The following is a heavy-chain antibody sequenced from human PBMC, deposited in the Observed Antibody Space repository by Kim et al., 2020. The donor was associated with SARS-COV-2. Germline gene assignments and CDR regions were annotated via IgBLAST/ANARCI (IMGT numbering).Heavy chain of an antibody. D-gene: IGHD2-2*01. CDR3: AHSESCSSTSCYSIGVATILMSAFDI. CDR1: GFSLSTSGVG. V-gene: IGHV2-5*02. J-gene: IGHJ3*02. Sequence: SGPTLVNPTQTLTLTCTFSGFSLSTSGVGVGWIRQPPGKALEWLALIYWDDDKRYSPSLKSRLTITKDTSKNQVVLTMTNMDPVDTATYYCAHSESCSSTSCYSIGVATILMSAFDIWGQGTMVTVSS. CDR2: IYWDDDK.